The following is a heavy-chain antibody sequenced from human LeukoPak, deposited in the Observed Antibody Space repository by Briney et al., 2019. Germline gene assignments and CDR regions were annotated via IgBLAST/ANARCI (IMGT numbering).Heavy chain of an antibody. CDR3: ARGDLTDFWSGYYSVDV. D-gene: IGHD3-3*01. CDR1: GFTFSSYW. V-gene: IGHV3-74*01. J-gene: IGHJ6*04. CDR2: INSDGSST. Sequence: GGSLRLSXAASGFTFSSYWMHWVRQSPGKGLVWLSRINSDGSSTSYADSVKGRFTISRDNAKNTLYLQMNSLRAEDTAVYYCARGDLTDFWSGYYSVDVWGKGTTVTVSS.